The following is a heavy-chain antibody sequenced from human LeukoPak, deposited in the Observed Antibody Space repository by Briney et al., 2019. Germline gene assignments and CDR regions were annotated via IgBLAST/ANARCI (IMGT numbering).Heavy chain of an antibody. CDR3: AKDLRLYCSSTSCQYGMDV. Sequence: GGSLRLSCAASGFTFSSYGMHWVRQAPGKGLEWVAVISYDGSSKYYADSVKGRFTISRDNSKNTLYLQMNSLRAEDTAVYYCAKDLRLYCSSTSCQYGMDVWGQGTTVTVSS. J-gene: IGHJ6*02. V-gene: IGHV3-30*18. D-gene: IGHD2-2*01. CDR1: GFTFSSYG. CDR2: ISYDGSSK.